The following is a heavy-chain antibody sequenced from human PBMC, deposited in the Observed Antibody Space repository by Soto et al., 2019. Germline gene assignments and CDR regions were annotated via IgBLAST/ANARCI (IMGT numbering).Heavy chain of an antibody. D-gene: IGHD5-12*01. CDR3: ARDFTPAFRWLQEPRYYYYGMDV. J-gene: IGHJ6*02. CDR2: IYSGGST. CDR1: GFTVSSNY. V-gene: IGHV3-53*01. Sequence: GGSLRLSCAASGFTVSSNYMSWVRQAPGKGLEWVSVIYSGGSTYYADSVKCRFTISRDNSKNTLYLQMNSLRAEDTAVYYCARDFTPAFRWLQEPRYYYYGMDVWGQGTTVTVSS.